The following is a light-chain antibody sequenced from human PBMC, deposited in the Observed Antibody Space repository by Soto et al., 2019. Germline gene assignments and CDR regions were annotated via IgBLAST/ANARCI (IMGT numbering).Light chain of an antibody. Sequence: EIVMTQSPATLSVSPGERATLSCRASQSVTSNLAWYQQKPGQAPRLLIYVASTRATGIPARFSGSGSGTEFTLTISSLESEDVAVYYCQQYKNWPYTFGQGTKLEIK. CDR1: QSVTSN. V-gene: IGKV3-15*01. J-gene: IGKJ2*01. CDR2: VAS. CDR3: QQYKNWPYT.